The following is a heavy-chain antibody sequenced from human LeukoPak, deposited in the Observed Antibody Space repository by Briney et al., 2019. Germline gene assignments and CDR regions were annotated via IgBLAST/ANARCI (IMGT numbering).Heavy chain of an antibody. V-gene: IGHV1-8*03. D-gene: IGHD4-11*01. J-gene: IGHJ5*02. CDR3: ARGGSDYRNPPPNWFDP. Sequence: GASVKVSCKASGYTFTSYDINWVRQATGQGLEWMGWMNPNSGNTGYAQKFQGRVTITRNTSISTAYMELSSLRSEDTAVYYCARGGSDYRNPPPNWFDPWGQGTLVTVSS. CDR2: MNPNSGNT. CDR1: GYTFTSYD.